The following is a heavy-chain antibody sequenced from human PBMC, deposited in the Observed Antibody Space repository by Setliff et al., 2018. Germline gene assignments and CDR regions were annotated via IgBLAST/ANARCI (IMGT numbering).Heavy chain of an antibody. CDR2: ISSSGSTI. D-gene: IGHD5-12*01. Sequence: GGSLRLSCAASGFTFSRYEMNWVRQAPGKGLEWVSYISSSGSTIYYADSVKGRFTISRDNAKNSLYLQMNSLRAEDTAVYYCARDPVPPWLPLDYWGQGTLVTVSS. CDR1: GFTFSRYE. V-gene: IGHV3-48*03. CDR3: ARDPVPPWLPLDY. J-gene: IGHJ4*02.